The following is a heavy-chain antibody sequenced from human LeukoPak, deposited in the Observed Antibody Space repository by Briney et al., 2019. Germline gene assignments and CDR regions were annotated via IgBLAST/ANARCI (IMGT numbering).Heavy chain of an antibody. J-gene: IGHJ4*02. CDR3: ASAPRIRYFDWLSSPFDY. CDR1: GYTFTSYY. V-gene: IGHV1-46*01. Sequence: ASVKVSCKASGYTFTSYYMHWVRQAPGQGLEWMGIINPSGGSTSYAQKFQGRVTMTRDTSTSTVYMELSSLRSEDTAVYCCASAPRIRYFDWLSSPFDYWGQGTLVTVSS. CDR2: INPSGGST. D-gene: IGHD3-9*01.